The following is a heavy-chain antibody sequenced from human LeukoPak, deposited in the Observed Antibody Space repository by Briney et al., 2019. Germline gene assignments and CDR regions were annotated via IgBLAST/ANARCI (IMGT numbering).Heavy chain of an antibody. CDR1: GGSFSGYY. D-gene: IGHD6-13*01. V-gene: IGHV4-34*12. J-gene: IGHJ4*02. CDR2: IVQSGNT. CDR3: ARVLRTSSWYADY. Sequence: SETLSLTCAVYGGSFSGYYWSWIRQPPGKGLEWIGEIVQSGNTKYNPSLKSRVNLSVDTSKNQISLNLTSVTAADTAVYYCARVLRTSSWYADYWGQGTLVTVST.